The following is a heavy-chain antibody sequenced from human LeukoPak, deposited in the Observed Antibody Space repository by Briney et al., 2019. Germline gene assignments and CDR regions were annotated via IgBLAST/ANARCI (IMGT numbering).Heavy chain of an antibody. CDR1: GFTFSSYG. J-gene: IGHJ4*02. V-gene: IGHV3-33*01. CDR3: AREGVAGFTLQKISYYFDY. CDR2: IWYDGSNK. Sequence: GGSLRLSCAASGFTFSSYGMHWVRQAPGKGLEWVAVIWYDGSNKYYADSVKGRFTISRDNSKNTLYLQMNSLRAEDTAVYYCAREGVAGFTLQKISYYFDYWGQGTLVTVSS. D-gene: IGHD6-19*01.